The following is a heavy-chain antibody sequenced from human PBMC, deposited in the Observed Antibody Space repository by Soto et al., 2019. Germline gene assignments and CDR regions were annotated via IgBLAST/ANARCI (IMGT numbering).Heavy chain of an antibody. V-gene: IGHV3-30*18. D-gene: IGHD5-12*01. CDR3: AKGGRWLQLQAFDI. J-gene: IGHJ3*02. CDR1: GFTFSSYG. CDR2: ISYDGSNK. Sequence: GGSLRLSCAASGFTFSSYGMHWVRQAPGKGLEWVAVISYDGSNKYYADSVKGRFTISRGNSKNTLYLQMYSLRAEDTAVYYCAKGGRWLQLQAFDIWGQGTMVTVSS.